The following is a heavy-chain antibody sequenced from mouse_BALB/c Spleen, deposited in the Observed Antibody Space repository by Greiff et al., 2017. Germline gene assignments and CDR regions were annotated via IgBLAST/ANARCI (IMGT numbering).Heavy chain of an antibody. CDR3: ARLYYGYGEPSMDY. D-gene: IGHD1-2*01. J-gene: IGHJ4*01. CDR2: ISSGGST. CDR1: GFTFSSYA. V-gene: IGHV5-6-5*01. Sequence: EVKLMESGGGLVKPGGSLKLSCAASGFTFSSYAMSWVRQTPEKRLEWVASISSGGSTYYPDSVKGRFTISRDNARNILYLQMSSLRSEDTAMYYCARLYYGYGEPSMDYWGQGTSVTVSS.